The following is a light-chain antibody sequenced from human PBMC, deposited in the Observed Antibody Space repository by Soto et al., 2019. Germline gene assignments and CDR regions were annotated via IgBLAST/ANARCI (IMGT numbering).Light chain of an antibody. CDR1: SGSVASNH. CDR3: QSYDSNNVV. CDR2: ENN. V-gene: IGLV6-57*04. Sequence: NFMLTQPHSVSESPGKTVTISCTRSSGSVASNHVQWYQQRPGSAPTTLIYENNQRPSGVPDRFSGSVDSSSNSASLTISGLKTEDEDDYYCQSYDSNNVVFGGGTKLTVL. J-gene: IGLJ3*02.